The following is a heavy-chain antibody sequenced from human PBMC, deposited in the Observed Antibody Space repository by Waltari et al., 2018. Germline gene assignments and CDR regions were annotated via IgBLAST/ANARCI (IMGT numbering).Heavy chain of an antibody. Sequence: EVQLLESGGGLVPPGASLRLSCSDSGFTFSSFSMSWVRQAPGKGLEWVSSIGSSGANTYYANSVKGRFTVSRDNSKNTEYLQINSLRAEDTATYYCVKDRPDWPIDYWGQGTLVTVSS. J-gene: IGHJ4*02. CDR3: VKDRPDWPIDY. CDR2: IGSSGANT. D-gene: IGHD3-9*01. V-gene: IGHV3-23*01. CDR1: GFTFSSFS.